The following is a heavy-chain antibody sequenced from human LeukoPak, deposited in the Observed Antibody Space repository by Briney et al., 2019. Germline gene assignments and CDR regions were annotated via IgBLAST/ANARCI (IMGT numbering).Heavy chain of an antibody. J-gene: IGHJ4*02. CDR2: ISSSSSYI. Sequence: GGSLRLSCAASGFTFSSYSMNWVRQAPGKGREWVSAISSSSSYIYYADSVKGRFTISRDNAKNSLFLQMNSLRVEDTAIYYCARDMFRLWGDFDSWGQGTPVTVSS. CDR1: GFTFSSYS. D-gene: IGHD3-10*01. CDR3: ARDMFRLWGDFDS. V-gene: IGHV3-21*01.